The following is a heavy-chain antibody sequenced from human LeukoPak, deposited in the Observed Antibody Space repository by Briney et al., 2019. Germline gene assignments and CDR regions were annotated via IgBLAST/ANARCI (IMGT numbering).Heavy chain of an antibody. Sequence: SGGSLRLSCAASGFTFSIYSMNWVRQAPRKGLEWVSYISGSSNTIYYADSVKGRFTISRDNAKNSLYLQMNSLRAENTALYYCATPADTTLDYWGQGTLVTVSS. CDR2: ISGSSNTI. J-gene: IGHJ4*02. V-gene: IGHV3-48*01. CDR1: GFTFSIYS. D-gene: IGHD5-18*01. CDR3: ATPADTTLDY.